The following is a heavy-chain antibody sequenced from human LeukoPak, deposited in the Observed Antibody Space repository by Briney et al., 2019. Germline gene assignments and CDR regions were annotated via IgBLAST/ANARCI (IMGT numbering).Heavy chain of an antibody. J-gene: IGHJ4*02. CDR3: AKDSRGYQDYFDY. CDR1: GFTFSSYS. Sequence: GGSLRLSCAASGFTFSSYSMNWVRQAPGKGLEWVSSISSSSSYIYYADSVKGRFTISRDNSKNTLYLQMNSLRVEDTAVYYCAKDSRGYQDYFDYWGQGTLVTVSS. V-gene: IGHV3-21*04. D-gene: IGHD3-22*01. CDR2: ISSSSSYI.